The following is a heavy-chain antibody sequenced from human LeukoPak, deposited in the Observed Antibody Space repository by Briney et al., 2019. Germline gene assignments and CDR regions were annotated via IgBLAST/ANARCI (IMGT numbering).Heavy chain of an antibody. CDR1: GYSISSSNW. CDR3: ARTSLITGTHWYFDL. V-gene: IGHV4-28*05. J-gene: IGHJ2*01. D-gene: IGHD1-20*01. Sequence: SETLSLTCAVSGYSISSSNWWGWIRQPPGKGLEWIGYIYYSGSIYYNPSLKSRVTMSVDTSNDQFSLKLSSVTAVDTAVYYCARTSLITGTHWYFDLWGRGTLVTVSS. CDR2: IYYSGSI.